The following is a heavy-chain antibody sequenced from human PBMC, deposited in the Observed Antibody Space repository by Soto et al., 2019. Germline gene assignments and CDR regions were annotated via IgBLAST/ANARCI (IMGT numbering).Heavy chain of an antibody. D-gene: IGHD6-13*01. CDR2: ISSSSSTI. V-gene: IGHV3-48*01. CDR3: GGQGGSRLNWFDP. J-gene: IGHJ5*02. CDR1: GFTFSSYS. Sequence: EVQLVESGGGLVQPGGSLRLSCAASGFTFSSYSMNWVRQAPGKGLEWVSYISSSSSTIYYADSVKGRFTISRDNAKNSLYLQMHSLRAEDTAVYYCGGQGGSRLNWFDPWGQGTLVTVSS.